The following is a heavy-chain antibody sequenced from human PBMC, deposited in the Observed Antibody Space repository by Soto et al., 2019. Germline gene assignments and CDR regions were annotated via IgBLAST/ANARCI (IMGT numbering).Heavy chain of an antibody. V-gene: IGHV3-33*01. CDR1: GFTFSSYG. Sequence: QVQLVESGGGVVQPGRSLRLSCAASGFTFSSYGIHWVRQAPGKGLEWVAVIWYDGSNKYYADSVKGRFTISRDNSKNTLYLQMNSLRAEDTAVYYCARSYYYDSSGYYRSFFQHWGQGTLVTVSS. D-gene: IGHD3-22*01. CDR2: IWYDGSNK. J-gene: IGHJ1*01. CDR3: ARSYYYDSSGYYRSFFQH.